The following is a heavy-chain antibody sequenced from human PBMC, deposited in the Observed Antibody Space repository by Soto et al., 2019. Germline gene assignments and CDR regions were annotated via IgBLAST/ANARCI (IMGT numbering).Heavy chain of an antibody. CDR2: VSIGGST. J-gene: IGHJ4*02. Sequence: GGSLRLSCAASGFTFSSYAMGWVRRGPGKGLEWVAVVSIGGSTHYADSVRGRFTISRDSSKNTLSLQMNSLTAEDTAVYFCAKRRGAGGHFDYWGQGALVTVSS. V-gene: IGHV3-23*01. CDR1: GFTFSSYA. CDR3: AKRRGAGGHFDY. D-gene: IGHD2-15*01.